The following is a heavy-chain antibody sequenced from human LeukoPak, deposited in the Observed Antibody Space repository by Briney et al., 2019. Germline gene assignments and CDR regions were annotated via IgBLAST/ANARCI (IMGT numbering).Heavy chain of an antibody. CDR1: GFTFSYAW. Sequence: PGGSLRLSCAASGFTFSYAWMNWVRQAPGKGLEWVGRIKSKADGGTTDYAAPVKGRFTISRDDSKNTLYQQMNSLKTEDTAVYYCTTSYYDTLTGSSTFDYWGQGTLVTVSS. CDR2: IKSKADGGTT. V-gene: IGHV3-15*01. D-gene: IGHD3-9*01. J-gene: IGHJ4*02. CDR3: TTSYYDTLTGSSTFDY.